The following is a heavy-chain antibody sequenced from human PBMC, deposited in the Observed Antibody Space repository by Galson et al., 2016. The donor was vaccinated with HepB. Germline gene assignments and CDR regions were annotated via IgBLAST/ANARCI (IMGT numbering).Heavy chain of an antibody. D-gene: IGHD3-3*01. CDR2: ISGSGGST. J-gene: IGHJ4*02. CDR3: AKDAGRDLEYADYFHY. CDR1: GFTFSSYA. Sequence: SLRLSCAASGFTFSSYAMSWVRQAPGKGLEWVSAISGSGGSTSYADSVKGRFTIPRDNSKNTLFLQMNSLRAEDTAVYYCAKDAGRDLEYADYFHYWGQGTLVTVSS. V-gene: IGHV3-23*01.